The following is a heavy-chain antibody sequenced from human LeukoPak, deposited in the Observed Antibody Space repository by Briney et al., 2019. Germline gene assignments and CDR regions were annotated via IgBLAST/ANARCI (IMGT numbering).Heavy chain of an antibody. Sequence: PGGSLRLSCAASGFTFSDYYMSWIRQPPGKGLEWIGSIYYSGSTYYNPSLKSRVTISVDTSKNQFSLKLSSVTAADTAVYYCARGWELLRLHWFDPWGQGTLVTVSS. V-gene: IGHV4-38-2*01. CDR2: IYYSGST. J-gene: IGHJ5*02. CDR1: GFTFSDYY. CDR3: ARGWELLRLHWFDP. D-gene: IGHD1-26*01.